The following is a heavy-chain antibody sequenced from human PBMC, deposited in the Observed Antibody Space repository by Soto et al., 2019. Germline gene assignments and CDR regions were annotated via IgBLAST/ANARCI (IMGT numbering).Heavy chain of an antibody. D-gene: IGHD5-18*01. J-gene: IGHJ6*02. CDR1: GYTFTGYY. CDR2: INPNSGGT. CDR3: ARDKGYSYGRDYYYYGMDV. Sequence: ASVKVSCKASGYTFTGYYMHWVRQAPGQGLEWMGWINPNSGGTNYAQKFQGRVTMTRDTSISTAYMELSRLRSDDTAVYYCARDKGYSYGRDYYYYGMDVCGQGTTVTVSS. V-gene: IGHV1-2*02.